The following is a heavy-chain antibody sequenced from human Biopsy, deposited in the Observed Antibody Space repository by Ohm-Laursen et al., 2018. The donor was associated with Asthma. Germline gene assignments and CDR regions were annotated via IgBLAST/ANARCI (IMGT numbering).Heavy chain of an antibody. CDR2: VNTGNGDT. CDR3: ARTYYDFLTGQVKDVFGA. D-gene: IGHD3-9*01. V-gene: IGHV1-3*04. Sequence: ASVKVSCKASGYNFISFAIHWVRQAPGQRLEWMGWVNTGNGDTKYSQKFQGRVTITRDTSASTAYMELRSLRSEDTATYHCARTYYDFLTGQVKDVFGAWGQGTMVTVSS. CDR1: GYNFISFA. J-gene: IGHJ3*01.